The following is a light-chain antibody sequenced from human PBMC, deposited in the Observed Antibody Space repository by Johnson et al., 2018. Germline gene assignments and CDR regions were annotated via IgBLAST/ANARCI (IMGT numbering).Light chain of an antibody. V-gene: IGLV1-51*02. CDR3: GTWDRSLSAGNV. CDR1: SSNIGNNY. Sequence: QSVLTQPPSVSAAPGQKVTISCSGSSSNIGNNYVSWYQQLPGTAPKLLIYENNKRPSGIPDRFSGSKSGTSATLGITGLQTGAEAVYYCGTWDRSLSAGNVFGTGTKVTVL. J-gene: IGLJ1*01. CDR2: ENN.